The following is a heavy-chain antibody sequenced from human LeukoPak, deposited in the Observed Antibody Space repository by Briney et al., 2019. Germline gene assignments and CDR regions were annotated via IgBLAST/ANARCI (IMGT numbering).Heavy chain of an antibody. J-gene: IGHJ5*02. CDR3: ARPMVRGVIIRNWFDP. V-gene: IGHV4-39*01. Sequence: SETLSLTCTVSGGSISSYYWGWIRQPPGKGLEWIGSIYYSGSTYYNPSLKSRVTISVDTSKNQFSLKLSSVTAADTAVYYCARPMVRGVIIRNWFDPWGQGTLVTVSS. CDR2: IYYSGST. CDR1: GGSISSYY. D-gene: IGHD3-10*01.